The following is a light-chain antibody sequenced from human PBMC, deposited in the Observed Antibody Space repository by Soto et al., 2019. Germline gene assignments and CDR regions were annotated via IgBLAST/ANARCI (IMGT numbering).Light chain of an antibody. CDR1: QFLGSY. J-gene: IGKJ1*01. CDR3: HQRNK. CDR2: DTS. V-gene: IGKV3-11*01. Sequence: ELVSTQSPATLSLSPGERATLSCRASQFLGSYLAWYQQIPGQPPRLLIYDTSNRVTGVPARFSGSRSGTDFTLTISSLEPEDFAVYFCHQRNKFGQGTKVDIK.